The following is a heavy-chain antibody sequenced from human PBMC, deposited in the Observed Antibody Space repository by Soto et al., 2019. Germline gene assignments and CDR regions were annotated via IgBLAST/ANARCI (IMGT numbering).Heavy chain of an antibody. CDR2: INPNSGGT. D-gene: IGHD3-22*01. V-gene: IGHV1-2*04. CDR3: ARGMGHYDSSGLLDYYYGMDV. Sequence: ASVKVSCKASGYTFTGYYMHWVRQAPGQGLEWMGWINPNSGGTNYAQKFQGWVTMTRDTSISTAYMGLSRLRSDDTAVYYCARGMGHYDSSGLLDYYYGMDVWGQGTTVTVSS. J-gene: IGHJ6*02. CDR1: GYTFTGYY.